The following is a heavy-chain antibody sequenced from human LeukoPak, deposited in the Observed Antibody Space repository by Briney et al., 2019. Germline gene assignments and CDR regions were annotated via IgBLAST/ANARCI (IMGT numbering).Heavy chain of an antibody. V-gene: IGHV3-23*01. Sequence: PGGSLRLSCAASGFTFSSYAMSWVRQAPGKGLEWVSAISGSGGSTYYADSVKGRFTISRDNSKNTLYLQMNSLRAEDTAVYYCAKESFGFDIVAAIIDYWGQGTLVTVSS. J-gene: IGHJ4*02. CDR2: ISGSGGST. CDR3: AKESFGFDIVAAIIDY. CDR1: GFTFSSYA. D-gene: IGHD5-12*01.